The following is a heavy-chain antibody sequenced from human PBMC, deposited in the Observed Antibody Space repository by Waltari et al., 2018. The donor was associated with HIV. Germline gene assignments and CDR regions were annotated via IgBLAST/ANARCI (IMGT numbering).Heavy chain of an antibody. Sequence: EEQLVESGGGLVQPGGSLRLSCEAAALPCRGHGGHGLRQAPGQGPGWGSNIKNDGSVTVDADSAKGRFTISRDNAKNTLFLQMNSLRAEDTAVYYCARGGRTAFDLWGQGTVVTVSS. CDR2: IKNDGSVT. CDR1: ALPCRGHG. CDR3: ARGGRTAFDL. V-gene: IGHV3-74*01. J-gene: IGHJ3*01.